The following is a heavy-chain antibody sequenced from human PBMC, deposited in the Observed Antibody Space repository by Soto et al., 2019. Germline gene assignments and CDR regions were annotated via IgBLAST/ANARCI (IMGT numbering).Heavy chain of an antibody. J-gene: IGHJ5*02. CDR3: AKNQGVELVPLATVDWFDP. Sequence: GGSLRLSCAASGFIFENFGMSWVRQAPGKGLEWISSISGSGFKKYYADSMKGRFTISRDNSKSTVYLELNNLSAEDTAVYHCAKNQGVELVPLATVDWFDPWGQGSVVTVSS. CDR1: GFIFENFG. D-gene: IGHD1-26*01. V-gene: IGHV3-23*01. CDR2: ISGSGFKK.